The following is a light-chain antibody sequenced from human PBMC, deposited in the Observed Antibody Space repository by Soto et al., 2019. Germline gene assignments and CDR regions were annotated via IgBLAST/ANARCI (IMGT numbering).Light chain of an antibody. V-gene: IGKV3-15*01. CDR3: QQYHNWPPFT. CDR2: GAS. J-gene: IGKJ5*01. CDR1: QSVSSH. Sequence: EIVMTQSPDTLFVSLGEGATLSCRASQSVSSHLAWYQHKPGQAPRLLIYGASTRASGIPARFSGSGSETDFTLTISSLQSEDSAVYYCQQYHNWPPFTFGQGTRLEIK.